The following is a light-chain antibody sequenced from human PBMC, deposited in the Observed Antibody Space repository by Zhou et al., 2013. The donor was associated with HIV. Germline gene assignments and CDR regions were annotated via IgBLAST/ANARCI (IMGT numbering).Light chain of an antibody. CDR1: QSITSLY. CDR3: QQCNSYPLT. Sequence: EIVLTQSPGTLSLSPGERATLSCRASQSITSLYLAWYQQKPGQAPRLLIYGASSRATGIPDRFSGSGSGTEFTLTISSLQPDDFATYYCQQCNSYPLTFGGGTKVEIK. J-gene: IGKJ4*01. V-gene: IGKV3-20*01. CDR2: GAS.